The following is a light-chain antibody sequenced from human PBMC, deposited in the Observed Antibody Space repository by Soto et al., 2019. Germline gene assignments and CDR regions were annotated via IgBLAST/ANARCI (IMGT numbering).Light chain of an antibody. V-gene: IGLV2-14*01. J-gene: IGLJ2*01. CDR1: SSDVGGYNY. CDR3: SSYTSSSTLEV. CDR2: DVS. Sequence: QPASVSGSPGQSITISCTGTSSDVGGYNYVSWYQQHPGKAPKLMIYDVSNRPSGVSNRFSGSKSGNTASLTISGLQAEDEADYYCSSYTSSSTLEVFGGGTKLTVL.